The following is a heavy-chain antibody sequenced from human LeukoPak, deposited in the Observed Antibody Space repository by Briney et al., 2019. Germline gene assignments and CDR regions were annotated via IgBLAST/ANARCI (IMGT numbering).Heavy chain of an antibody. V-gene: IGHV4-39*07. CDR2: IDYSGST. Sequence: SETLSLTCTVSGGSIISTAYYWGWIRQPPGEGLEWIGSIDYSGSTYYNPSLKSRVTISVDTSKNQFSLNLSSVTAADTAVYSCARASGSSWYERRLHAYYYYMDVWGKGTTVTVSS. CDR3: ARASGSSWYERRLHAYYYYMDV. CDR1: GGSIISTAYY. D-gene: IGHD6-13*01. J-gene: IGHJ6*03.